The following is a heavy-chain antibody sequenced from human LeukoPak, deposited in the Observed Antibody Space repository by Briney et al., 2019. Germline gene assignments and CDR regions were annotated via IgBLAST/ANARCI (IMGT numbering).Heavy chain of an antibody. J-gene: IGHJ5*02. CDR3: ARDPYCSGGSCYLNWFDP. CDR1: GGSISRYY. V-gene: IGHV4-4*07. CDR2: IYSSGST. D-gene: IGHD2-15*01. Sequence: SETLSLTCTVSGGSISRYYWSWIRQPAGKGLEWIGRIYSSGSTNYNPSLKSRVTMSVDTSNNQFSLKLSSVTASVTAVYYCARDPYCSGGSCYLNWFDPWGQGTLVTVSS.